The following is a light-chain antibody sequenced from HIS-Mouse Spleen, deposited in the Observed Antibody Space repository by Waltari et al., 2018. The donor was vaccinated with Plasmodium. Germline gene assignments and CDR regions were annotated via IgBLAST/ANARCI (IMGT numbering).Light chain of an antibody. CDR1: VLAKHY. Sequence: SYELTQPSSVSVSPGQTARNTCSGDVLAKHYARWFQQKPGQAPVLVIYKDSERPSGIPERFSGSSSGTTVTLTISGAQVEDEADYYCYSAADNNRVFGGGTKLTVL. V-gene: IGLV3-27*01. J-gene: IGLJ3*02. CDR3: YSAADNNRV. CDR2: KDS.